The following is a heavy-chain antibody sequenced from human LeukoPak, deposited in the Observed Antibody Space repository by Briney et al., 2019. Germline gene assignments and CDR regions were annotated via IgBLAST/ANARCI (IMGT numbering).Heavy chain of an antibody. CDR2: ISYDGSNK. J-gene: IGHJ4*02. V-gene: IGHV3-30*04. CDR1: GFTFSSYA. Sequence: PGGSLRLTCAASGFTFSSYAMHWVRQAPGKGLEWVAVISYDGSNKYYADSVKGRFTISRDNSKNTLYLQMNSLRAEDTAVYYCAKDQVSSSSWYAVDYWGQGTLVTVSS. CDR3: AKDQVSSSSWYAVDY. D-gene: IGHD6-13*01.